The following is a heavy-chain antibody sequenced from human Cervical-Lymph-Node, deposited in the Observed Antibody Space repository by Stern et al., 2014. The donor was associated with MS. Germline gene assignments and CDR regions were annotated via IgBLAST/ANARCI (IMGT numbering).Heavy chain of an antibody. CDR3: TRDRFGSSW. CDR1: GFIFSGYW. J-gene: IGHJ4*02. Sequence: VQLVESGGGLVQPGGSLRLSCAASGFIFSGYWMSWVRQAPGKGLEWVANIKQDGSEKYYVDSVKGRFTISRDNAKNSLYLQMNSLRAEDTAVYYCTRDRFGSSWWGQGTLVTVSS. CDR2: IKQDGSEK. V-gene: IGHV3-7*01. D-gene: IGHD6-13*01.